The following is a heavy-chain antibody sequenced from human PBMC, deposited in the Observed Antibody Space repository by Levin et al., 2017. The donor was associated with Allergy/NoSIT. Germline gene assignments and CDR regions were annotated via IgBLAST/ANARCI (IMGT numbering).Heavy chain of an antibody. V-gene: IGHV4-59*01. CDR1: DGSIRNSY. CDR2: IYDTGST. Sequence: SQTLSLTCTVSDGSIRNSYWSWIRQPPGKGLEWIGYIYDTGSTNYNPSLESRVTISVDTSKNQFSLRLRSVTTADTAMYYCAREVRTTTRARWFDPWGQGTLVTVSS. CDR3: AREVRTTTRARWFDP. J-gene: IGHJ5*02. D-gene: IGHD4-11*01.